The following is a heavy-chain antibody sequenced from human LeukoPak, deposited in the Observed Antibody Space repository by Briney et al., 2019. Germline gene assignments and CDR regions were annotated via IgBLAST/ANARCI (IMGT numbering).Heavy chain of an antibody. CDR3: ARVDSSGYYDY. V-gene: IGHV4-30-2*01. D-gene: IGHD3-22*01. CDR2: IYHSGST. CDR1: GGSISSGAYS. Sequence: SETLSLTCAVSGGSISSGAYSWSWIRQPPGKGLEWIGYIYHSGSTYYNPSLKSRVTISVDRSKNHFSLELSSVTAADTAVYYCARVDSSGYYDYWGQGTLVTVSS. J-gene: IGHJ4*02.